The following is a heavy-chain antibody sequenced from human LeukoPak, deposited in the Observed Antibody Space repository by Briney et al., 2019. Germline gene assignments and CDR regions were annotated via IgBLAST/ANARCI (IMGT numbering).Heavy chain of an antibody. Sequence: SETLSLTCTVSGGSISTYYWNWIRQPPGKGLEWIGYIYYSGSTNYNPSLKSRVTISLNTSKNQVSLNLNSLTTADTAVYYCARWSAAGGGHFDYWGQGTLVTVSS. J-gene: IGHJ4*02. CDR3: ARWSAAGGGHFDY. V-gene: IGHV4-59*01. CDR2: IYYSGST. CDR1: GGSISTYY. D-gene: IGHD6-13*01.